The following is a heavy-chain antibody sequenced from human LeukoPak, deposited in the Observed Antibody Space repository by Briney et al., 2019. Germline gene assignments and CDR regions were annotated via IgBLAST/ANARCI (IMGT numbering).Heavy chain of an antibody. V-gene: IGHV4-61*02. CDR3: ACFRNYFDY. CDR2: IYTSGST. Sequence: SQTLSLTCTVSGGSISSDNYYWSWIRQPAGKGLEWIGRIYTSGSTDYNPSLKSRVTISVDTSKNQFSLKLTSVTAADTAVYYCACFRNYFDYWGQGTLVTVSS. CDR1: GGSISSDNYY. J-gene: IGHJ4*02.